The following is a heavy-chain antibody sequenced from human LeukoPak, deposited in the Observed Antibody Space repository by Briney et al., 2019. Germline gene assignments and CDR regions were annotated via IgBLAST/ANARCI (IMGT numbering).Heavy chain of an antibody. D-gene: IGHD5/OR15-5a*01. CDR2: SKPSDGST. CDR1: GYIFTNYH. Sequence: ASVKVSCKASGYIFTNYHMHWVRQAPGQGLEWMGISKPSDGSTNYAQKFQGRVTMTRDTSTSTVYMELSSLRSEDTAVYYCARKTRYQDSVDSVYGIEVWGQGTTVTVSS. V-gene: IGHV1-46*01. J-gene: IGHJ6*02. CDR3: ARKTRYQDSVDSVYGIEV.